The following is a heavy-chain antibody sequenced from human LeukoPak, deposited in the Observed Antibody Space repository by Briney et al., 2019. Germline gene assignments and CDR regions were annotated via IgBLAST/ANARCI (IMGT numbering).Heavy chain of an antibody. Sequence: SETLSLTCTVSGGSISSGGYYWSWIRQPPGKGLECIGTIYYSGITYYNSSLKSRVTISVDTSKNQFSLKLSSVTAADTAVYFCARSGPAAGRPDAFDIWGQGTMVTVSS. D-gene: IGHD2-2*01. V-gene: IGHV4-39*07. CDR3: ARSGPAAGRPDAFDI. CDR1: GGSISSGGYY. CDR2: IYYSGIT. J-gene: IGHJ3*02.